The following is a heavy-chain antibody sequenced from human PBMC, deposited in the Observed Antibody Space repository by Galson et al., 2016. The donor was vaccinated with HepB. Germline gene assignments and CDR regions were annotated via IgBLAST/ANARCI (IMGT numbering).Heavy chain of an antibody. J-gene: IGHJ4*02. Sequence: SLRLSCAASGLSVSDNYISWVRQAPGRGLEWVSFIYSGGSTYYADSVKGRFSMSRDNSKNTVNLQMKNLRVEDTAVFYCATALWGKSLWGQGTLVTVSS. V-gene: IGHV3-66*01. CDR1: GLSVSDNY. D-gene: IGHD1-26*01. CDR2: IYSGGST. CDR3: ATALWGKSL.